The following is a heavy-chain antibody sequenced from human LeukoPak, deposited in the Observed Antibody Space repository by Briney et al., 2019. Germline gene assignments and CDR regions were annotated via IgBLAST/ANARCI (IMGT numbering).Heavy chain of an antibody. CDR2: IYPGDSDT. V-gene: IGHV5-51*01. Sequence: GESLKISCKGSGDSFTNYWIGWVRQMPGKGLEWMGIIYPGDSDTRYSPAFQGLVTMSADKSISTAYLQWSSLKASDTAMYYCARRHGDYHLNWFDPWGQGTLVTVSS. CDR1: GDSFTNYW. CDR3: ARRHGDYHLNWFDP. J-gene: IGHJ5*02. D-gene: IGHD4-17*01.